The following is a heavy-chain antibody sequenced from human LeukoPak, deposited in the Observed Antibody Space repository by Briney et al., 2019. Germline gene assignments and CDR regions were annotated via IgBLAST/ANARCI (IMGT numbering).Heavy chain of an antibody. CDR3: ARRMAARNSALDY. Sequence: GGSLRLSCAASGFTFSSYGMHWVRQAPGKGLEWVAVIWYDGSNKYYADSVKGRFTISRDNSKNTLYLQMNSLRAEDTAVYYCARRMAARNSALDYWGQGTLATVSS. D-gene: IGHD6-6*01. V-gene: IGHV3-33*01. J-gene: IGHJ4*02. CDR1: GFTFSSYG. CDR2: IWYDGSNK.